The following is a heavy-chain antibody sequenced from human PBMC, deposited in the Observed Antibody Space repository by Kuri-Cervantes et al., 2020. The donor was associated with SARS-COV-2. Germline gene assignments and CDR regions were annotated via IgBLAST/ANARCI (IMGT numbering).Heavy chain of an antibody. CDR3: AKCLGSWDFGVTRDYGLDV. D-gene: IGHD4-23*01. CDR1: GFTFSTYA. CDR2: ISGNGVNT. Sequence: GESLKISCTASGFTFSTYAMTWVRQAPGKGLEWVSGISGNGVNTYSAASVKGRFTISRDNSKNTFYLQLNSLRAEDTAVYYCAKCLGSWDFGVTRDYGLDVWGQGTTVTVSS. J-gene: IGHJ6*02. V-gene: IGHV3-23*01.